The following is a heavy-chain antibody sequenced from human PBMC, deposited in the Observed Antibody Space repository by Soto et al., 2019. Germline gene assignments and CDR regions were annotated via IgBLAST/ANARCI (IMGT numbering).Heavy chain of an antibody. J-gene: IGHJ4*02. V-gene: IGHV1-69*08. CDR1: GGTFSSYT. CDR3: AREGGVVVTAIPYFDH. Sequence: QVQLVQSGAAVKKPGSSVKVSCKASGGTFSSYTISWVRQAPGQGLEWMGRIIPILGIVNYAQKFQGRVTITADKSTSTAYMELSSLRSEDTAVYYCAREGGVVVTAIPYFDHWGQGTLVTVSS. D-gene: IGHD2-21*02. CDR2: IIPILGIV.